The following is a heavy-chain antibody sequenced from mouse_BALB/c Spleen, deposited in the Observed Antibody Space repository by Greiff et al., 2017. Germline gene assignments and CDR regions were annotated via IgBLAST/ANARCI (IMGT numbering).Heavy chain of an antibody. CDR1: GFTFSSYA. CDR2: ISSGGST. V-gene: IGHV5-6-5*01. CDR3: ARGAYYGNPYFDY. Sequence: DVKLVESGGGLVKPGGSLKLSCAASGFTFSSYAMSWVRQTPEKRLEWVASISSGGSTYYPDSVKGRFTISRDNARNILYLQMSSLRSEDTAMYYCARGAYYGNPYFDYWGQGTTLTVSS. J-gene: IGHJ2*01. D-gene: IGHD2-10*01.